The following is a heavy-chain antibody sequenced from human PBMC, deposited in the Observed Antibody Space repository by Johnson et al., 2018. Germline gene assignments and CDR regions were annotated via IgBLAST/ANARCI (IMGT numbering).Heavy chain of an antibody. Sequence: VQLVESGGGLEQPVGFLRLSCAVSGFTFSSYAMSWVRQAPRKGLEWVASISGSGADTYYADSVKGRFTISRDNSKNTVYLQMNSLRAEDTAVYYCSKDSIGGGSDGSCYHYYMDVWGKGTTVTVSS. CDR3: SKDSIGGGSDGSCYHYYMDV. CDR1: GFTFSSYA. CDR2: ISGSGADT. J-gene: IGHJ6*03. D-gene: IGHD2-15*01. V-gene: IGHV3-23*04.